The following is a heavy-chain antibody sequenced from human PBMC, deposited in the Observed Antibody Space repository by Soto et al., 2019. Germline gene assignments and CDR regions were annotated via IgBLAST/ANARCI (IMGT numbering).Heavy chain of an antibody. J-gene: IGHJ6*02. CDR1: GDTVSSNSVA. CDR3: ARSEDDSDYYYYGMDV. CDR2: TYYRSRWYS. D-gene: IGHD3-16*01. Sequence: QVQLQQSGPGLVKPSQTLSLTCVGSGDTVSSNSVAWNWVRQSPSRGLEWLGRTYYRSRWYSDYAVSVRSRIDINADTSKNQVSLQLNSVTPEDTAVYYCARSEDDSDYYYYGMDVWGQGTTVTVSS. V-gene: IGHV6-1*01.